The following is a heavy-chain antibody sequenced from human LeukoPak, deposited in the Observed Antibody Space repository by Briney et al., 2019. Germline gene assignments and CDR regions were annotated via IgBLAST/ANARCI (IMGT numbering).Heavy chain of an antibody. CDR3: ARHRGYGDNYFDY. CDR1: GGSISSYY. J-gene: IGHJ4*02. Sequence: SETLSLTCTVSGGSISSYYWSWIRQPPGKGLEWIGYIYYSGSTNYNPSLTSRVTISVDTSKSQFSLKLRSVTAADTAVYYCARHRGYGDNYFDYWGQGTLVTVSS. D-gene: IGHD4-17*01. CDR2: IYYSGST. V-gene: IGHV4-59*08.